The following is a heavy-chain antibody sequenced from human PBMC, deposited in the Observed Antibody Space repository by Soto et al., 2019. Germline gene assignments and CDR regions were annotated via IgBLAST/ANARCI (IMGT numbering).Heavy chain of an antibody. J-gene: IGHJ4*02. CDR2: ISGSGGSA. CDR1: GFTFSNDA. Sequence: GGSLRLSCAASGFTFSNDAMSWVRQAPGKGLEWVSAISGSGGSAYYADSVKGRFTISRDNSKHTLYLQLNSLRAEDTAIYYCTKAGFCGITSCYGAGVFDSWGQGTLVTVSS. CDR3: TKAGFCGITSCYGAGVFDS. V-gene: IGHV3-23*01. D-gene: IGHD2-2*01.